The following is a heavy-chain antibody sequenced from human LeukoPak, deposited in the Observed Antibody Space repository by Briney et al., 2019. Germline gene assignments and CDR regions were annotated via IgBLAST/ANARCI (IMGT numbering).Heavy chain of an antibody. Sequence: SQTLSLTCAVSGGSISSGGYSWSWIRQPPGKGLEWIGYIYHSGSTYYNPSLKSRVTISVDRSKNQFSLKLRSVTAADTAVYYCARELGYCSSTSCYCWFDRGGQGTLVTLSS. CDR1: GGSISSGGYS. V-gene: IGHV4-30-2*01. D-gene: IGHD2-2*01. J-gene: IGHJ5*02. CDR3: ARELGYCSSTSCYCWFDR. CDR2: IYHSGST.